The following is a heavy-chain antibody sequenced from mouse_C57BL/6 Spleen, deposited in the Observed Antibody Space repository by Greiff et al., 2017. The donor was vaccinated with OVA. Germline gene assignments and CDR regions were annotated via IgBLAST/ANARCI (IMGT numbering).Heavy chain of an antibody. V-gene: IGHV1-59*01. J-gene: IGHJ3*01. Sequence: VQLQQPGAELVRPGTSVKLSCKASGYTFTSYWMHWVKQRPGQGLEWIGVIDPYDSYTNYNQKFKGKATLTVDTSSSTACMQLSSLTSEDSAIYYCARGEELGPFAYWGQGTLVTVSA. CDR2: IDPYDSYT. CDR3: ARGEELGPFAY. D-gene: IGHD4-1*01. CDR1: GYTFTSYW.